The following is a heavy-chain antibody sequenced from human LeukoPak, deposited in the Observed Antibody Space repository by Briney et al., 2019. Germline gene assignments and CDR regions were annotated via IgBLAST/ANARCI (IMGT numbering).Heavy chain of an antibody. CDR3: ARGQVLRPFGRPYFDY. D-gene: IGHD3-3*01. Sequence: SETLSLTCAVYGGSFSGYYWSWIRQPPGKGLEWIGEINHSGSTNYNPSLKSRVTISVDTSKNQFSLKLSSVTAADTAVYYCARGQVLRPFGRPYFDYWGQGTLVTVSS. V-gene: IGHV4-34*01. CDR1: GGSFSGYY. J-gene: IGHJ4*02. CDR2: INHSGST.